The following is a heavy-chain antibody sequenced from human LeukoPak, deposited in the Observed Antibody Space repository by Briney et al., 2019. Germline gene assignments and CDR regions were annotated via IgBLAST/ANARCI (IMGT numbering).Heavy chain of an antibody. CDR2: IIPIFGTA. Sequence: SVKVSCKASGGTFSSYAISWVRQAPGQGLEWMGGIIPIFGTANYAQKFQGRATITTDESTSTAYMELSSLRSEDTAVYYCARGANFSNYSSYYYYMDVWGKGTTVTVSS. V-gene: IGHV1-69*05. J-gene: IGHJ6*03. CDR1: GGTFSSYA. CDR3: ARGANFSNYSSYYYYMDV. D-gene: IGHD4-11*01.